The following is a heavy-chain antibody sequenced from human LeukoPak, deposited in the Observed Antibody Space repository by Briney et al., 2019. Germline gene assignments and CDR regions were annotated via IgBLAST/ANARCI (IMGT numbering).Heavy chain of an antibody. V-gene: IGHV1-8*01. J-gene: IGHJ4*02. CDR3: TREPSTQSSSSYNY. D-gene: IGHD6-6*01. CDR2: VNPNSGNT. CDR1: GYTFNSYD. Sequence: ASVKVSCKASGYTFNSYDINWVRQATGRGLEWMGWVNPNSGNTGHAQKFQGRLTMTRDTSINTAYMELSSLSSEDTAVYYCTREPSTQSSSSYNYWGQGTLVTVSS.